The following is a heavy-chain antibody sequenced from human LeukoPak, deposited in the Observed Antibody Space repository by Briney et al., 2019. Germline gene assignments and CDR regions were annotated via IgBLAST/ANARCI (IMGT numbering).Heavy chain of an antibody. D-gene: IGHD6-19*01. CDR2: INPNSGDT. CDR3: ARRWLFPDY. V-gene: IGHV1-2*02. Sequence: GASVKVSCKASGYTFTGYYMHWVRQAPGQGLEWMGWINPNSGDTDYAQKFQGRVTMTRDTSINTVYMELSSLRSDDTAVYYCARRWLFPDYWGQGTLVTVSS. CDR1: GYTFTGYY. J-gene: IGHJ4*02.